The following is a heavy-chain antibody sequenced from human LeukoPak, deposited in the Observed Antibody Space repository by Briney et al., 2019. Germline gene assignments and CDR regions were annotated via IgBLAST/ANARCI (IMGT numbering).Heavy chain of an antibody. CDR3: ARDHVVGLAPFDP. Sequence: ASVKVSCKASGYTFTSYYMHWVRQAPGERLEWMGWINTGEGNTKYSQKFQGRVTITMDTSASTAYMELSSLRSEDTAVYYCARDHVVGLAPFDPWGQGTLVTVSS. V-gene: IGHV1-3*04. J-gene: IGHJ5*02. D-gene: IGHD2-15*01. CDR2: INTGEGNT. CDR1: GYTFTSYY.